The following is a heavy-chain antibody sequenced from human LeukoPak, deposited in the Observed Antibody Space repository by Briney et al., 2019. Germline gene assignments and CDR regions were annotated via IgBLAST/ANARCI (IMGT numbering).Heavy chain of an antibody. V-gene: IGHV3-48*03. J-gene: IGHJ4*02. Sequence: VGSLRVSCASSSYSLSTYEMNWVRQAPGKWVECVSYISSSGTTISYADCVDGRLTISIENAKNSLYLEMNSLRLEDTAVYYCARGRPEFFGWGTYLTDWGQGTLVTVSS. CDR2: ISSSGTTI. CDR1: SYSLSTYE. CDR3: ARGRPEFFGWGTYLTD. D-gene: IGHD3-10*01.